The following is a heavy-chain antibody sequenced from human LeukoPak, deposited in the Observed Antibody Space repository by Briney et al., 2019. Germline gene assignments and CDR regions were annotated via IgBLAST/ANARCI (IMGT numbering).Heavy chain of an antibody. CDR3: ARDGIAAAGTDY. J-gene: IGHJ4*02. V-gene: IGHV3-23*01. Sequence: GGSLRLSCAASGFTFSTYAMSWVRQAPGKGLEWVSSISSSGGSAYYADSVKGRFTISRDNAKNALYLQMNSLRAEDTAVYSCARDGIAAAGTDYWGQGTLVTVSS. D-gene: IGHD6-13*01. CDR2: ISSSGGSA. CDR1: GFTFSTYA.